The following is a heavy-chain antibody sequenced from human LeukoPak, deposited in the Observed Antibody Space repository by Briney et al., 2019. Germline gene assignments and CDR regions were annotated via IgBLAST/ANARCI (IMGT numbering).Heavy chain of an antibody. Sequence: PGGSLRLSCTASGFTFNNYGMSWVRQAPGKGLEWVSAISGTTGSTYYADPLEGRFTISRDNSKNTLYLQMNSLRAEDTAVYYCVQLNTAMITYFDSWGQGTLVTVSS. V-gene: IGHV3-23*01. CDR1: GFTFNNYG. CDR2: ISGTTGST. D-gene: IGHD5-18*01. CDR3: VQLNTAMITYFDS. J-gene: IGHJ4*02.